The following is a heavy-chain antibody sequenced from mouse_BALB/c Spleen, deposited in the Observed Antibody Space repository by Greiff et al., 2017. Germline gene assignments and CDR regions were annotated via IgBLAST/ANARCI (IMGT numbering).Heavy chain of an antibody. D-gene: IGHD2-10*01. CDR2: INSNGGST. CDR1: GFTFSSYS. CDR3: ARGIAYYGNYYAMDY. V-gene: IGHV5-6-3*01. J-gene: IGHJ4*01. Sequence: EVKLVESGGGLVQPGGSLKLSCAASGFTFSSYSMSWVRQTPDKRLELVATINSNGGSTYYPDSVKGRFTISRDNAKNTLYLQMSSLKSEDTAMYYCARGIAYYGNYYAMDYWGQGTSVTVSS.